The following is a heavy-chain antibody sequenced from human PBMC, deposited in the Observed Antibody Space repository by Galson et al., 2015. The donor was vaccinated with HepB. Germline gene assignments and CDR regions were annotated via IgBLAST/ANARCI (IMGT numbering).Heavy chain of an antibody. J-gene: IGHJ3*02. CDR2: ISFDGSHK. D-gene: IGHD3-10*01. CDR1: GFTFSSSA. V-gene: IGHV3-30*04. Sequence: SLRLSCAASGFTFSSSAMHWVRQAPGKGLEWVAVISFDGSHKYSADSVKGRFTISRDNSKNTLYLHMNSLRAEDTAVYYCARDSAYYGSGSDAFDMWGQGTMVTVSS. CDR3: ARDSAYYGSGSDAFDM.